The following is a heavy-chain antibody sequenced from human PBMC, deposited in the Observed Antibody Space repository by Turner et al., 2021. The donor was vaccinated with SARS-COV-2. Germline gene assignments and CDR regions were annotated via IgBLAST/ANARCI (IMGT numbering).Heavy chain of an antibody. CDR1: GYDFTSHW. CDR3: ARHFSTSWFGNWWAFDA. CDR2: IHPDDSDT. V-gene: IGHV5-51*01. D-gene: IGHD3-10*01. Sequence: EVQLVQSGAEVKKPGESLKISCQGSGYDFTSHWIAWVRQMPGEGPQWMGIIHPDDSDTRYSPSFQGQVTISADKSISTAYLQWSSLKASDSAIYYCARHFSTSWFGNWWAFDAWGQGTLVNVSS. J-gene: IGHJ3*01.